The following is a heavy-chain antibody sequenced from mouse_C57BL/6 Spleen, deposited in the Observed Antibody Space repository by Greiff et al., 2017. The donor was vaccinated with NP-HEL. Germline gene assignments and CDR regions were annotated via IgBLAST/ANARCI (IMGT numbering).Heavy chain of an antibody. V-gene: IGHV1-80*01. J-gene: IGHJ2*01. CDR1: GYAFSSYW. CDR2: IYPGDGDT. CDR3: ARLRLTVLDD. Sequence: VQLQQSGAELVKPGASVKISCKASGYAFSSYWMNWVKQRPGKGLEWIGQIYPGDGDTNYNGKFKGKATLTADKSSSTADMQRSSLTSEDSAVYFCARLRLTVLDDGGQGTTLTGSS.